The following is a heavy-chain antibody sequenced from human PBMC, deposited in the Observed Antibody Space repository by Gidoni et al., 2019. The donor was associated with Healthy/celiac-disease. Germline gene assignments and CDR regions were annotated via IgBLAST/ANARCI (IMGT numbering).Heavy chain of an antibody. CDR1: GFTFSSHS. CDR3: ARDTDYDSSGYYGDYYYYGMDV. CDR2: IGSSSSYI. V-gene: IGHV3-21*01. D-gene: IGHD3-22*01. J-gene: IGHJ6*02. Sequence: EVQLVESGGGLVKPGGSLRLSCAASGFTFSSHSMNWVRQAPGKGLDWVSSIGSSSSYISYADSVKGRFTISRDNAKNSLYLQINSLRAEDTAVYYCARDTDYDSSGYYGDYYYYGMDVWGQGTTVTVSS.